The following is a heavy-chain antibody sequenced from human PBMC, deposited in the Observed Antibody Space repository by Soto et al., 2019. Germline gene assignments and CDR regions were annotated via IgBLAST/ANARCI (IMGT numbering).Heavy chain of an antibody. CDR1: GDSITSYY. V-gene: IGHV4-59*01. CDR2: IYYSGST. D-gene: IGHD2-2*03. CDR3: ARDLGIGSGPFDA. J-gene: IGHJ3*01. Sequence: PSETLSLTCTVSGDSITSYYWSWIRQPPGKALEWIGYIYYSGSTDNNPSLKSRVTISLDPAKKQFSLKLKSVTAADTAAYYCARDLGIGSGPFDAWGQGTMVTVSS.